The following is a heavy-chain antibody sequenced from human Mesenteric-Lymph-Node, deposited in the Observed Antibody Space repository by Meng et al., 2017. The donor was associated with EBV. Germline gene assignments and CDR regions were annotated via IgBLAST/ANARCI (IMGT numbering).Heavy chain of an antibody. CDR2: INHSGGT. V-gene: IGHV4-34*02. D-gene: IGHD4-23*01. J-gene: IGHJ4*02. CDR1: GDSFSGYF. Sequence: QVQFKQRGAGLLKLSETLSLTCAVYGDSFSGYFWSWIRQPLGKGLEWIGEINHSGGTNYNPSLESRVTISVDASKNQFSLKLRSVTAADTAVYYCARGGGVLTPLDYWGQGGLVTVSS. CDR3: ARGGGVLTPLDY.